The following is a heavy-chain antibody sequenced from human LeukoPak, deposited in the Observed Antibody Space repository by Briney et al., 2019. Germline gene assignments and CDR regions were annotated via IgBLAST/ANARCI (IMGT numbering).Heavy chain of an antibody. Sequence: GGSLRLSCAASGFTFSSYAMSWVRQAPGKGLEWVSAISGSGGSTYYADPVKGRFTISRDNSKNTLYLQMNSLRAEDTAVYYCAKDIRDYDFWSGYFDYWGQGTLVTVSS. V-gene: IGHV3-23*01. D-gene: IGHD3-3*01. J-gene: IGHJ4*02. CDR1: GFTFSSYA. CDR3: AKDIRDYDFWSGYFDY. CDR2: ISGSGGST.